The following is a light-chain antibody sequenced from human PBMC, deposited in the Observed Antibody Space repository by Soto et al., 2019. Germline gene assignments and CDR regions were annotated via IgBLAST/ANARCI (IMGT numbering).Light chain of an antibody. Sequence: QRPPSHSTLSASVVDTAPITFSSSQGIRNDLGWYQQKPGKAPNLLIYAASTLQSGVPSRFSGSGSGTDFTLTIRSLKPEDFATYYCQEYNHYSRPYVGGGNQGDI. CDR3: QEYNHYSRPY. CDR2: AAS. V-gene: IGKV1-6*01. J-gene: IGKJ4*01. CDR1: QGIRND.